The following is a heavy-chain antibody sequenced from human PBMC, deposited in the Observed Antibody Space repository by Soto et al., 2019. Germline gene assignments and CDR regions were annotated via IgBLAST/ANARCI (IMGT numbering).Heavy chain of an antibody. CDR1: GFTVSNNY. Sequence: EVQLVETGGGLIQPGGSLRLSCAASGFTVSNNYMSWVRQAPGKRLECVSIISGGNITYYAGSVKGRFTISRDNSKNTLYLQMNSLRAGDTAVYYCARVPVGYYPPHFDYWGQGTLVTVSS. CDR2: ISGGNIT. D-gene: IGHD3-3*01. J-gene: IGHJ4*02. CDR3: ARVPVGYYPPHFDY. V-gene: IGHV3-53*02.